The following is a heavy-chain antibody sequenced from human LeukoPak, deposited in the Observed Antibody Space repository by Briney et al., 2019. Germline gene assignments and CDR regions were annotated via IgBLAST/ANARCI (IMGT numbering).Heavy chain of an antibody. CDR3: ARGYSSSWYISKNWFDP. V-gene: IGHV1-8*01. Sequence: ASVKVSCKASGYTFTSCDINWVRQATGQGLEWMGWMNPNSGNTGYAQKFQGRVTMTRNTSISTAYMELSSLRSEDTAVYYCARGYSSSWYISKNWFDPWGQGTLVTVSS. J-gene: IGHJ5*02. D-gene: IGHD6-13*01. CDR2: MNPNSGNT. CDR1: GYTFTSCD.